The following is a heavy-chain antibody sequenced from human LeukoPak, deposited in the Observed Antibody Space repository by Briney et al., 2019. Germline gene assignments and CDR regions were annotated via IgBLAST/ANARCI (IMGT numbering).Heavy chain of an antibody. V-gene: IGHV1-46*01. CDR3: ARGKIYDSSGYYSLGFDP. Sequence: VASVKVSCKASGYTFTSYYMHWVRQAPGQGLEWMGIINPSGGSTSYAQKFQGRLTVTRNTSISTAYMELSSLRSEDTAVYYCARGKIYDSSGYYSLGFDPWGQGTLVTVSS. J-gene: IGHJ5*02. CDR2: INPSGGST. D-gene: IGHD3-22*01. CDR1: GYTFTSYY.